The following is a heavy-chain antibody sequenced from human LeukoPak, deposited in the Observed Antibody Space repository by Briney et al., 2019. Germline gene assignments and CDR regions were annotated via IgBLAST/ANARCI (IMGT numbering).Heavy chain of an antibody. V-gene: IGHV3-30*03. CDR2: ISYDGSNK. CDR3: ATEAVAGLETHYYFDY. J-gene: IGHJ4*02. CDR1: GFTFSSYG. Sequence: PGRSLRLSCAASGFTFSSYGMHWVRQAPGKGLEWVAVISYDGSNKYYADSVKGRFTISRDNSKNTLYLQMNSLRAEDTAVYYCATEAVAGLETHYYFDYWGQGTLVTVSS. D-gene: IGHD6-19*01.